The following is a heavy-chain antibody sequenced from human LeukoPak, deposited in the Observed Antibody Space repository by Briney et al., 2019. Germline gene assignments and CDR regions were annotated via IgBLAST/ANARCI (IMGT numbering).Heavy chain of an antibody. V-gene: IGHV4-39*01. J-gene: IGHJ4*02. CDR2: IYYTGST. CDR1: GDSISSSTYY. Sequence: SETLSLTCAVSGDSISSSTYYWGWIRQPPGKGLEWIGSIYYTGSTYYNPSLKSRVTISVDTSKSQFSLKLSSVAAADTAVYYCARLRRDILTGYYDYWGQGTLVTVSS. D-gene: IGHD3-9*01. CDR3: ARLRRDILTGYYDY.